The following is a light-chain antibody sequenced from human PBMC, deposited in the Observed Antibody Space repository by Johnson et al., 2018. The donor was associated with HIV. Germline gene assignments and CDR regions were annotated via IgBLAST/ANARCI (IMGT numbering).Light chain of an antibody. CDR3: GTWDSSRIAYV. CDR1: SSNIGNNY. J-gene: IGLJ1*01. CDR2: DNN. Sequence: QSVLTQPPSVSAAPGQKVTISCSGSSSNIGNNYVSWYQQLPGTAPKLLIYDNNKRPSGIPDRFSGSKSGTSATLGITGLQTGDEADYYCGTWDSSRIAYVFGTGTKVTVL. V-gene: IGLV1-51*01.